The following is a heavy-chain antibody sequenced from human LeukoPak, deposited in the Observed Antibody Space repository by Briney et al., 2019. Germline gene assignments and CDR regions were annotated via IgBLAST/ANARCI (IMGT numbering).Heavy chain of an antibody. D-gene: IGHD3-10*01. Sequence: GASVKVSCKASGYTFTGYYIHWVRQAPGQGLEWMGWINPHSGGTNYAQKFQGGVTMTRDTSITTAYMELRSLRSDDTAVYYCARDPHYLLWFGELGQSNWFDPWGQGTLVTVSS. CDR2: INPHSGGT. J-gene: IGHJ5*02. V-gene: IGHV1-2*02. CDR3: ARDPHYLLWFGELGQSNWFDP. CDR1: GYTFTGYY.